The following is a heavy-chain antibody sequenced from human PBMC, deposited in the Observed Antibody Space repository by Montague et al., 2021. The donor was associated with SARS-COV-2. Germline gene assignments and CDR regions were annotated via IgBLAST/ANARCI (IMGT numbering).Heavy chain of an antibody. V-gene: IGHV4-61*05. CDR1: GVSISSSSYY. CDR3: ARDLGERGGWGTYYSYGLDV. D-gene: IGHD3-16*01. Sequence: SETLSLTCTVSGVSISSSSYYWGWIRQPPGKGLEWIGYIYYSGSTYYNPSLKSRVTISVDTSKNQFSLKLSSVTAADTAVYYCARDLGERGGWGTYYSYGLDVWGQGTTVTVSS. J-gene: IGHJ6*02. CDR2: IYYSGST.